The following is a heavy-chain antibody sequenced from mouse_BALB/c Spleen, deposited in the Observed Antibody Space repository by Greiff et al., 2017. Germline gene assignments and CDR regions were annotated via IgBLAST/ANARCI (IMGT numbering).Heavy chain of an antibody. Sequence: EVQLVETGGGLVQPKGSLKLSCAASGFTFNTNAMNWVRQAPGKGLEWVARIRSKSNNYATYYADSVKDRFTISRDDSQSMLYLQMNNLKTEDTAMYYCAREDDYSYAMDYWGQGTSVTVSS. J-gene: IGHJ4*01. CDR1: GFTFNTNA. CDR3: AREDDYSYAMDY. D-gene: IGHD2-4*01. CDR2: IRSKSNNYAT. V-gene: IGHV10S3*01.